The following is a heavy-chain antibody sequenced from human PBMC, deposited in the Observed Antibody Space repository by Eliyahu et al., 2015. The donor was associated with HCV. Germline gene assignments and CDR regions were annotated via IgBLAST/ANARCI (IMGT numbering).Heavy chain of an antibody. CDR1: GFNFNSHW. CDR3: VRGVYNWNFY. Sequence: EVQLVESGGGLVQPGGSLRLSCAASGFNFNSHWMHWVRQAPGKGLMWLSRINVDGSSISYADSVKGRFTISRDNARNTLYLQMNNLRAEDTAVYFCVRGVYNWNFYWGQGTLVTVSS. J-gene: IGHJ4*02. D-gene: IGHD1-1*01. V-gene: IGHV3-74*01. CDR2: INVDGSSI.